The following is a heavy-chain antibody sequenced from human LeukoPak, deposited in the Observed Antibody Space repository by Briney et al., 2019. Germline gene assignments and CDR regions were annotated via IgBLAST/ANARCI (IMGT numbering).Heavy chain of an antibody. Sequence: PSETLSLTCTVSGGSFSGYYWSWIRQPPGKGLEWIGEINHSGSTNYNPSLKSRVTISVDTSKNQFSLKLSSVTAADTAVYYCARDTVIDYYYYYMDVWGKGTTVTVSS. CDR2: INHSGST. V-gene: IGHV4-34*01. D-gene: IGHD4-17*01. CDR3: ARDTVIDYYYYYMDV. J-gene: IGHJ6*03. CDR1: GGSFSGYY.